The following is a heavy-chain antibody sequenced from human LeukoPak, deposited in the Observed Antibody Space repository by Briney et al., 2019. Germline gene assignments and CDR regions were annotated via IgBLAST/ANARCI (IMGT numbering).Heavy chain of an antibody. D-gene: IGHD3-22*01. Sequence: GGSLRLSCAASGFTFSDYYMSWIRHAPGEGLEWISYICDSGRTVYYADSVKGRFTISRDNANNSVYLQMNNLGAEDTAVYYCARDRLGDYDHSGYYDKWGQGTLVTVSS. CDR3: ARDRLGDYDHSGYYDK. CDR1: GFTFSDYY. J-gene: IGHJ4*02. V-gene: IGHV3-11*01. CDR2: ICDSGRTV.